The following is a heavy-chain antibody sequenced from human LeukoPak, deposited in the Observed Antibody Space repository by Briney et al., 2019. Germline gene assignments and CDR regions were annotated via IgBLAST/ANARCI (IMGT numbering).Heavy chain of an antibody. CDR1: GDALSTYY. D-gene: IGHD5-18*01. CDR3: ARDQRHSYGKYFDP. CDR2: VTYETT. V-gene: IGHV4-4*08. J-gene: IGHJ4*02. Sequence: SGTLSLTCSLSGDALSTYYWNWVRQTPGKGLEWIGHVTYETTAYNPSLKSRVTISLDTSKNEFSLQLRSGTAADTAVYFCARDQRHSYGKYFDPWSQGILVSVSS.